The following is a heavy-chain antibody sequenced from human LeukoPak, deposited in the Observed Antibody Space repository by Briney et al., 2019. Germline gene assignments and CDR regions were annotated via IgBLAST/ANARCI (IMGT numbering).Heavy chain of an antibody. CDR2: IWFDESYK. J-gene: IGHJ4*02. Sequence: PGGSLRLSCAASGFTFSNYGMHWVRQAPGKGLEWVAVIWFDESYKYYADSVKGRFTISRDNSNNTLYLQMNSLRAEDTAVYYCARDTTYPKSYYFDYWGQGALVTVSS. V-gene: IGHV3-33*01. CDR3: ARDTTYPKSYYFDY. CDR1: GFTFSNYG. D-gene: IGHD2/OR15-2a*01.